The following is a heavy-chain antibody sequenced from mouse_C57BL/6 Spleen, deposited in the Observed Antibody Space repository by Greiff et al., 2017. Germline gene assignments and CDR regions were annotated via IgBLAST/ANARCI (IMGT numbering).Heavy chain of an antibody. J-gene: IGHJ2*01. CDR3: ARSTYYDYDGVFDY. V-gene: IGHV1-53*01. CDR1: GYTFTSYW. D-gene: IGHD2-4*01. CDR2: INPSTGCT. Sequence: QVQLQQPGTELVKPGASVKLSCKASGYTFTSYWMHWVKQRPGQGLEWIGNINPSTGCTNYNEKFKSKATLTVDKSSSTAYMQLSSLTSEDSAVYYCARSTYYDYDGVFDYWGQGTTLTGSS.